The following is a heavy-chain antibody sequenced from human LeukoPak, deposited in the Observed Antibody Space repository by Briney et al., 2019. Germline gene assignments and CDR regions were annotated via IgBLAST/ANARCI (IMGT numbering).Heavy chain of an antibody. V-gene: IGHV3-7*03. CDR1: GFTFSSYA. CDR2: IKQDGSEK. Sequence: GGSLRLSCAASGFTFSSYAMTWVRQAPVKGLEWVANIKQDGSEKYYVDSVKGRFTISRDNAKNSLYLQMNSLRAEDTAVYYCARDLEGVRGYWGQGTLVTVSS. CDR3: ARDLEGVRGY. D-gene: IGHD2-8*01. J-gene: IGHJ4*02.